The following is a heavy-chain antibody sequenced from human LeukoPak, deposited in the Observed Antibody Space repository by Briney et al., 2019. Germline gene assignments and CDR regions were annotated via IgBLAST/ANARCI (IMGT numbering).Heavy chain of an antibody. CDR1: GFTFSSHG. J-gene: IGHJ4*02. CDR3: ARVIHDYSDYFDY. V-gene: IGHV3-48*01. CDR2: ITSSSRTI. D-gene: IGHD4-11*01. Sequence: PGGSLRLSCAASGFTFSSHGMNWVRQAPGKGLEWVSYITSSSRTIYYAGSVKGRITISRDNAKNSLYLQMNSLRAEDTAVYYCARVIHDYSDYFDYWGQGTLVTVSS.